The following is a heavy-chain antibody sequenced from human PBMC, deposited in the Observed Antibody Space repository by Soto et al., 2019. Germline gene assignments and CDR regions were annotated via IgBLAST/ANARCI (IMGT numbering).Heavy chain of an antibody. D-gene: IGHD1-26*01. V-gene: IGHV4-38-2*01. CDR1: NFSNSSGSY. CDR2: IYRSGTT. J-gene: IGHJ4*02. Sequence: SETHSLSCDVLNFSNSSGSYWVWILQSPGKGLEWIASIYRSGTTSYNPSLKSRVTISVDPSKNQFSLMLTAVTAADTAVCYCARTHSRSYYSVFNYWGRGSLVTVSS. CDR3: ARTHSRSYYSVFNY.